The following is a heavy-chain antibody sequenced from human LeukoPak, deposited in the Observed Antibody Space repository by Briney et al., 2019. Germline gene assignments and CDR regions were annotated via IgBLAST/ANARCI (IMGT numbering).Heavy chain of an antibody. CDR1: GFTFGLYS. J-gene: IGHJ4*02. CDR3: AKDRSKGSYGDEFDF. Sequence: GGSLRLSCAASGFTFGLYSITWVRQAPGKGLEWVSLIDSNSNFMNYADSVKGRFTISRDNAKKSLYLQMDSLRAEDTAVYYCAKDRSKGSYGDEFDFWGQGTLVTVSS. V-gene: IGHV3-21*01. D-gene: IGHD1-26*01. CDR2: IDSNSNFM.